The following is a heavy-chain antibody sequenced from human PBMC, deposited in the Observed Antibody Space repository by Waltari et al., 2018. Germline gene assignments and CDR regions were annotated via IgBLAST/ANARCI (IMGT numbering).Heavy chain of an antibody. D-gene: IGHD5-12*01. CDR3: ARVANSGYDDRGHFDF. Sequence: QVQLLESGPGLVKPSETLSLTCTVSGGAIVTSYWSWIRQPPGKVLEWFAYIFHTGSTNYNPSLKSRVTMSVDTSKNQFSLKLSSVTAADTAVYFCARVANSGYDDRGHFDFWGQGTLVTVSS. J-gene: IGHJ4*02. V-gene: IGHV4-59*01. CDR1: GGAIVTSY. CDR2: IFHTGST.